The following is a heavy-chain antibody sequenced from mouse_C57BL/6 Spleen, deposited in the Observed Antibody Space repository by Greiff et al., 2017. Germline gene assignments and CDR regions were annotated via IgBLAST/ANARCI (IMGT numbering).Heavy chain of an antibody. Sequence: DVQLQESGPGLVKPSQSLSLTCSVTGYSITSGYYWNWIRQFPGNKLEWMGYISYDGSNNYNPSLNNRISITLDTSKNQFFLKLNSVTTEDTATYYCARDFYDGYYGYWGQGTTLTVSS. J-gene: IGHJ2*01. CDR1: GYSITSGYY. CDR3: ARDFYDGYYGY. V-gene: IGHV3-6*01. D-gene: IGHD2-3*01. CDR2: ISYDGSN.